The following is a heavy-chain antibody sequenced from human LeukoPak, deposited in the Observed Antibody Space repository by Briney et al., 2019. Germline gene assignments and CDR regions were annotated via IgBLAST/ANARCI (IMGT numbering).Heavy chain of an antibody. D-gene: IGHD4-11*01. J-gene: IGHJ5*02. Sequence: ASVKVSCKASGGTFSSYAISWVRQGPGQGLEWMGGIIPIFGTANYAQKFQGRVMITTDESTSTAYMELSSLRSEGTAVYYCARGSYSNYGWFDPWGQGTLVTVSS. CDR1: GGTFSSYA. V-gene: IGHV1-69*05. CDR2: IIPIFGTA. CDR3: ARGSYSNYGWFDP.